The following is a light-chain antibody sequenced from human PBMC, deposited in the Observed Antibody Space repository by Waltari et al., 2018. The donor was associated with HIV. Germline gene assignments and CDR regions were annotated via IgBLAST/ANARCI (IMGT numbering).Light chain of an antibody. J-gene: IGLJ7*01. Sequence: QPVVTQDPSFSVSPAGTVTLPCGLSSGPVSLSNYPSWYQQTPVQAPRTRIYSISTRPSGVPERFSGSIRGDKAALTSTGAQAEDESDYYCVLSVGSGISVFGGGTRLTVL. CDR1: SGPVSLSNY. V-gene: IGLV8-61*01. CDR3: VLSVGSGISV. CDR2: SIS.